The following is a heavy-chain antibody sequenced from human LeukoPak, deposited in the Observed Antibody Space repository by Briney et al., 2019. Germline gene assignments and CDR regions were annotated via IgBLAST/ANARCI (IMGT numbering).Heavy chain of an antibody. J-gene: IGHJ4*02. V-gene: IGHV4-34*01. D-gene: IGHD6-19*01. Sequence: SETLSLTCAVYGVSFSGYYWSWIRQPPGKGLEWIGEINHSGSTNYNPSLKSRVTISVDTSKNQFSLKLSSVTAADTAVYYCARVRGGSSGWYSPSFFYWGQGTLVTVSS. CDR1: GVSFSGYY. CDR3: ARVRGGSSGWYSPSFFY. CDR2: INHSGST.